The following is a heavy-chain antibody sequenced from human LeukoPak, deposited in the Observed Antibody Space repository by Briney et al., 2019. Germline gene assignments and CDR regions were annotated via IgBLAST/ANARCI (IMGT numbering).Heavy chain of an antibody. J-gene: IGHJ4*02. D-gene: IGHD3-16*01. CDR1: GYTFTGYY. Sequence: ASVKVSCKASGYTFTGYYMRWVRQAPGQGLEWMGWVNPNSGGTNYAQKFQGRVTMTSDTSISTAYMALSGLRSDDTAVCYCARALETMGAKRYFDYWGQGTLVTVSS. CDR3: ARALETMGAKRYFDY. CDR2: VNPNSGGT. V-gene: IGHV1-2*02.